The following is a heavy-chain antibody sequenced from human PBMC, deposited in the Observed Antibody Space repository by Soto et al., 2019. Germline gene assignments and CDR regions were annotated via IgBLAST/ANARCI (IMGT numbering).Heavy chain of an antibody. V-gene: IGHV3-21*01. D-gene: IGHD6-19*01. J-gene: IGHJ6*02. CDR3: ARDDSPGIAVAGTFFTYYGMDV. CDR1: GFTFSSYS. CDR2: ISSSSSYI. Sequence: GGSLRLSCAASGFTFSSYSMNWVRQAPGKGLEWVSSISSSSSYIYYADSVKGRFTISRDNAKNSLYLQMNSLRAEDTAVYYCARDDSPGIAVAGTFFTYYGMDVWGQGTTVTVSS.